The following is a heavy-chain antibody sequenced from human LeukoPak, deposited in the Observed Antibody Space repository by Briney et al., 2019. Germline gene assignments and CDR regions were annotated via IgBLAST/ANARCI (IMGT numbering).Heavy chain of an antibody. D-gene: IGHD3-9*01. J-gene: IGHJ3*02. CDR1: GFTFSSYW. CDR2: IKQDGSEK. V-gene: IGHV3-7*03. CDR3: ARAGNVLRYFDWLPDAFDI. Sequence: GGSLRLSCAASGFTFSSYWMSWVRQAPGKGLEWVANIKQDGSEKYYVDSVKGRFTISRDNAKNSLYLQMNSLRAEDTAVYYCARAGNVLRYFDWLPDAFDIWGQGTMVTVSP.